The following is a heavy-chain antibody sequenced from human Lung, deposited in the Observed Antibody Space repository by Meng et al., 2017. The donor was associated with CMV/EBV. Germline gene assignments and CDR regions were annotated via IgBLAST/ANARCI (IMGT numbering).Heavy chain of an antibody. CDR2: VVYSGTT. CDR1: GGSISSSSYY. CDR3: ARHHHSPTFDY. J-gene: IGHJ4*02. D-gene: IGHD1-14*01. V-gene: IGHV4-39*01. Sequence: LQLRESGPGLVRPSGTLSLTCTVSGGSISSSSYYWAWIRQPPGEGLEWIGSVVYSGTTYYTSSLKSRVSISVDTSKNQFSLKLSSVTAADTAVYYCARHHHSPTFDYWGQGTLVTVSS.